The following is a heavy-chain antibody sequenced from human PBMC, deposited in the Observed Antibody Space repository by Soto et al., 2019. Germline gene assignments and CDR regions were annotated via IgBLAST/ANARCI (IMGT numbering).Heavy chain of an antibody. CDR1: EFTFNNYW. CDR2: INSDGSIT. J-gene: IGHJ3*02. CDR3: AGSASGAFDI. D-gene: IGHD3-10*01. V-gene: IGHV3-74*01. Sequence: GGSLRLSCTASEFTFNNYWMHWVRQAPGKGLVWVSRINSDGSITTYADSVKGRFTISRDNARNTLYLQMSSLRAEETAVYYCAGSASGAFDIWGRGTMVTVSS.